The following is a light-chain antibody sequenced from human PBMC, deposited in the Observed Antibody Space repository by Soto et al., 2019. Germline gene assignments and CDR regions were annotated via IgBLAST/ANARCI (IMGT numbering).Light chain of an antibody. V-gene: IGLV1-40*01. CDR1: SSNIGAGYD. CDR3: SSYTSSSTLV. Sequence: QSVLTQPPSVSGAPGQRVTISCTGSSSNIGAGYDVHWYQKLPGTAPKLLISQNNNRPSGIPDRFSGSKSGNTASLTISGLQAEDEADYYCSSYTSSSTLVFGTGTKLTVL. J-gene: IGLJ1*01. CDR2: QNN.